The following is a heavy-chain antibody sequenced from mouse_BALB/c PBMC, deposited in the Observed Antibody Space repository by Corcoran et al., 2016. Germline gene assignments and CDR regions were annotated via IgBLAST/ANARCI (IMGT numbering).Heavy chain of an antibody. CDR3: ARSLGSSYSYAMDY. D-gene: IGHD1-1*01. CDR2: IYWDDDK. J-gene: IGHJ4*01. CDR1: GFSLSTSGMG. Sequence: QVTLKESGPGILQPSQTLSLTCSFSGFSLSTSGMGVSWLRQPSGKGLEWLAHIYWDDDKRYNPSLKSRLTISKDTSSNQVFLKLTSVDTADTATYYCARSLGSSYSYAMDYWGQGTSVTVSS. V-gene: IGHV8-12*01.